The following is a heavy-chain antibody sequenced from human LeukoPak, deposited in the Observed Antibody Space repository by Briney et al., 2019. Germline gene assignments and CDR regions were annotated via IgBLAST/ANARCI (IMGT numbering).Heavy chain of an antibody. CDR3: ARDLRRAGYYYRDV. CDR1: GGSISSYY. V-gene: IGHV4-4*07. Sequence: SETLSLTCTVSGGSISSYYWSWIRQPAGKGLEWIGRIYTSGSTNYNPSLKSRVTMSVDTSKNQFSLKLSSVTAADTAVYYCARDLRRAGYYYRDVWGKGTTVNVSS. CDR2: IYTSGST. J-gene: IGHJ6*03.